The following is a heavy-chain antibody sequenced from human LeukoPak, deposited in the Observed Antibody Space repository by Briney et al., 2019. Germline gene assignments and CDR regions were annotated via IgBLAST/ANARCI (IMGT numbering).Heavy chain of an antibody. CDR2: INWNGGST. J-gene: IGHJ4*02. V-gene: IGHV3-20*04. Sequence: ETLSLTCAVYGGSFSGYYWSWVRQAPGKGLEWVSGINWNGGSTGYADSVKGRFTISRDNAKNSLYLQMSSLRAEDTALYYCAREEGGYFDYWGQGTLVTVSS. D-gene: IGHD3-16*01. CDR3: AREEGGYFDY. CDR1: GGSFSGYY.